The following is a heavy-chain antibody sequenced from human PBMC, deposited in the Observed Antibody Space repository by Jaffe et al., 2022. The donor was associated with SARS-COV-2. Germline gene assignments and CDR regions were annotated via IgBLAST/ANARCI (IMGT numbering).Heavy chain of an antibody. CDR1: GGSINGYY. J-gene: IGHJ4*02. CDR3: AKYGSGWNFDH. Sequence: QVQLQESGPGLVKPSETLSLTCTVSGGSINGYYWGWIRQPPGKGLEWIANIHDSGSTDYNPSLKSRVTILMDTSKNQFSLRLSSLTAADTAIYYCAKYGSGWNFDHWGQGTLLTVSS. V-gene: IGHV4-59*01. CDR2: IHDSGST. D-gene: IGHD6-19*01.